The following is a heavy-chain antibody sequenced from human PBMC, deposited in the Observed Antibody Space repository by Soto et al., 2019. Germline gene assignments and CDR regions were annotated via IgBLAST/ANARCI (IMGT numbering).Heavy chain of an antibody. D-gene: IGHD6-13*01. CDR2: AIPVFGTT. J-gene: IGHJ3*01. CDR1: GDTFMYYA. Sequence: QVQLVQSGAEVRKPGSSVTVSCKASGDTFMYYAFTWVRQAPGQGLEWVGQAIPVFGTTNHAQKVQGRGTFTAYESTRPAYRELISLRFQDPAVYFCARTYIAASRPTASDLCGEWPMVTVS. CDR3: ARTYIAASRPTASDL. V-gene: IGHV1-69*01.